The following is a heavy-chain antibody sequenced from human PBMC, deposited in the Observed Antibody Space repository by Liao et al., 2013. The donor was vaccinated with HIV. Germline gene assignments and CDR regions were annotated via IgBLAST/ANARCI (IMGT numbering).Heavy chain of an antibody. J-gene: IGHJ5*02. CDR1: GGSFSGYY. CDR2: INHSGGT. V-gene: IGHV4-34*02. D-gene: IGHD2-15*01. CDR3: ARVEKGLIPLLRWFDP. Sequence: QVQLQQWGAGLLKPSETLSLSCALYGGSFSGYYWTWIRQSPGKGLEWIGEINHSGGTNYNPSLDNRVTMSVDTSKNQFSLRLDSVTAADTAVYYCARVEKGLIPLLRWFDPWGQGTPVTVSS.